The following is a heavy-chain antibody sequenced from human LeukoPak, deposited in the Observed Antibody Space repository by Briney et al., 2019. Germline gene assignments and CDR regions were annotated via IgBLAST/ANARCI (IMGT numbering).Heavy chain of an antibody. Sequence: ASVKVSCKASGYTFTSYGISWVRQAPGQGLEWMGWISAYNGNTNYAQKLQGRVTITADESTSTAYMELSSLRSEDTAVYYCASGVEYQLLQGNWFDPWGQGTLVTVSS. CDR2: ISAYNGNT. V-gene: IGHV1-18*04. J-gene: IGHJ5*02. D-gene: IGHD2-2*01. CDR3: ASGVEYQLLQGNWFDP. CDR1: GYTFTSYG.